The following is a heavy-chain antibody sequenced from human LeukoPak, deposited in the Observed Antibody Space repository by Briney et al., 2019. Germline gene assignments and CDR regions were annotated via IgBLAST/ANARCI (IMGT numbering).Heavy chain of an antibody. J-gene: IGHJ4*02. V-gene: IGHV4-39*01. D-gene: IGHD1-26*01. CDR3: ARRFGATVDY. CDR2: IYYSGST. Sequence: SETRSLTCTVSGGSISSSSYYWGWIRQPPGKGLKWIGSIYYSGSTYYNPSLKSRVTISVDTSKNQFSLKLSSVTAADTAVYYCARRFGATVDYWGQGTLVTVSS. CDR1: GGSISSSSYY.